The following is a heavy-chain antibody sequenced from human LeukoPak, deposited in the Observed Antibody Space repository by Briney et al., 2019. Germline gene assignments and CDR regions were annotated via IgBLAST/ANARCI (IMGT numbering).Heavy chain of an antibody. CDR2: INPNNGGA. J-gene: IGHJ4*02. V-gene: IGHV1-2*02. Sequence: ASVKVSCKASGYTFTSYGISWVRQTPGLGPQWLGWINPNNGGANYAQIFQGRVTMTRDMAISTVYMELSSLKSDDTAVYYCARAPRDGSNPWYFDYWGQGTLVTVSS. CDR3: ARAPRDGSNPWYFDY. CDR1: GYTFTSYG. D-gene: IGHD5-24*01.